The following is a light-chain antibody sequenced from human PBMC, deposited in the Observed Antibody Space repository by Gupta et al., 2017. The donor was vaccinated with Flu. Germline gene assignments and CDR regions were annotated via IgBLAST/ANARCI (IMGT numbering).Light chain of an antibody. CDR3: SAWDSSLRVRV. J-gene: IGLJ3*02. Sequence: DTLTCSWNRNNVGKQEADWQQQHQGQPPKLLSYKDNKRPSGISERFSASSSGNTATLTITGLQPEDEADYYCSAWDSSLRVRVFGGGTKLTVL. CDR2: KDN. CDR1: RNNVGKQE. V-gene: IGLV10-54*04.